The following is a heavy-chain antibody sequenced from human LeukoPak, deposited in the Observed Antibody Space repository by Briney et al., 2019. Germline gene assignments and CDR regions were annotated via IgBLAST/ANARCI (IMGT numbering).Heavy chain of an antibody. J-gene: IGHJ6*03. D-gene: IGHD3-3*01. V-gene: IGHV3-30*02. CDR1: GFTFSSYD. CDR2: IRYDESNK. Sequence: GGSLRLSCAASGFTFSSYDMHWVRQAPGKGLEWVAFIRYDESNKYYVDSVKGRFTISRDNSKNTLYLQMDSLRAEDTAVYYCAKVSRSISGVVIVSDYYVDVWGKGTTVTVSS. CDR3: AKVSRSISGVVIVSDYYVDV.